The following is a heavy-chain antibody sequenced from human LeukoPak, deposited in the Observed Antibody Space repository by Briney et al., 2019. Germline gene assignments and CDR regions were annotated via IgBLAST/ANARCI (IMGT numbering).Heavy chain of an antibody. V-gene: IGHV3-53*01. D-gene: IGHD1-26*01. CDR3: ARIVNYSGSYSS. CDR1: GFTVSSNF. CDR2: IYSGGST. Sequence: PGGSLRLSCAASGFTVSSNFLSWVRQPPGKGLEWVSDIYSGGSTYYADSVKGRFTISRDNAKNSLYLQMNSLRAEDTAVYYCARIVNYSGSYSSWGQGTLVTVSS. J-gene: IGHJ5*02.